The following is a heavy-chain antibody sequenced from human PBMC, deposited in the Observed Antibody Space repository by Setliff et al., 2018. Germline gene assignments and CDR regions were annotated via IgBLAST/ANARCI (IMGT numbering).Heavy chain of an antibody. CDR1: GDTFNTYT. Sequence: ASVKVSCKVSGDTFNTYTLSWVRQAPGQGLEWMGWISPYNGNTKYAQKFQGRVTMTADTSTSTAYMELRSLRSEDTAVYYCARGTRDKYDRSGYYLSFDSWGQGTPVTVSS. CDR2: ISPYNGNT. D-gene: IGHD3-22*01. CDR3: ARGTRDKYDRSGYYLSFDS. J-gene: IGHJ4*02. V-gene: IGHV1-18*01.